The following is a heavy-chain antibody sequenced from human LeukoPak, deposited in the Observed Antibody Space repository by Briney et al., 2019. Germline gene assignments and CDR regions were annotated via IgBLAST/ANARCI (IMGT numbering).Heavy chain of an antibody. V-gene: IGHV1-18*01. Sequence: ASVKVSCKASGYTFTSYGIIWVRQAPGQGLEWMGWISAYNGNTNYAQKLQGRVTMTTDTSTSTAYMELRSLRSDDTAVYYCARDSPYDRVRFLEWPTWGQGTLVTVSS. J-gene: IGHJ5*02. CDR1: GYTFTSYG. CDR3: ARDSPYDRVRFLEWPT. D-gene: IGHD3-3*01. CDR2: ISAYNGNT.